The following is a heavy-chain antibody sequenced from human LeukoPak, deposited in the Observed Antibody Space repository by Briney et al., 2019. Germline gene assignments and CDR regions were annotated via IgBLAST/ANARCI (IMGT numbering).Heavy chain of an antibody. CDR3: ARDVYDSRKIDY. D-gene: IGHD3-22*01. CDR1: GFTFSSYW. V-gene: IGHV3-74*01. Sequence: GGSLRLSCAASGFTFSSYWMHWIRQAPGKGLVWVSRINSDGSSTSYADSVKGRFTISRDNAKNTLYLQMNSLRAEDTAVYYCARDVYDSRKIDYWGQGTLVTVSS. CDR2: INSDGSST. J-gene: IGHJ4*02.